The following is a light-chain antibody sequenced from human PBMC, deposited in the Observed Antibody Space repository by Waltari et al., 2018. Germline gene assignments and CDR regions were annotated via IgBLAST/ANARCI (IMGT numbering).Light chain of an antibody. CDR1: QSLTTTS. CDR3: QQYDTMPHT. CDR2: CAS. V-gene: IGKV3-20*01. J-gene: IGKJ2*01. Sequence: ENVLTQSPGTVSLSPGERATLSCRASQSLTTTSLAWYQAKPGQTPRLLIYCASSRAAGVPKRFSGSGSGTEFTLIISSVAPEDFAVFYCQQYDTMPHTFGQGTKLEIK.